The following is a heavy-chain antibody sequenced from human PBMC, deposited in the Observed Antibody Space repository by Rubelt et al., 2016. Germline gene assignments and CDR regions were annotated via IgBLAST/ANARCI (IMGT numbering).Heavy chain of an antibody. D-gene: IGHD5-24*01. Sequence: GSTNYNPSLKSRVTISVDTSKNQFSLKLSSVTAADTAVYYCARSQRWLQSWSFQHHDAFDIWGQGTMVTVSS. J-gene: IGHJ3*02. CDR2: GST. CDR3: ARSQRWLQSWSFQHHDAFDI. V-gene: IGHV4-34*01.